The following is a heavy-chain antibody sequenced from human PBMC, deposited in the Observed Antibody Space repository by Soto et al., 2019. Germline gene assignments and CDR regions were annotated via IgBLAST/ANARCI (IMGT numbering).Heavy chain of an antibody. Sequence: QVQLVQSGAEEKKPGASVKVSCKASGYTFTSYAMHWVRQAPGQRLEWMGWINAGNGNTKYSQKFQGRVTITRDTSASTAYMELSRLRSEDTAVYYCARRIVVVTALDYWGQGTLVTVSS. CDR2: INAGNGNT. J-gene: IGHJ4*02. CDR3: ARRIVVVTALDY. CDR1: GYTFTSYA. V-gene: IGHV1-3*05. D-gene: IGHD2-21*02.